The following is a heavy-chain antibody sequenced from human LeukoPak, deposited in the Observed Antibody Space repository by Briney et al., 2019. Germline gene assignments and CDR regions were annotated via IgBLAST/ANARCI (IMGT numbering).Heavy chain of an antibody. V-gene: IGHV1-2*02. CDR2: INPNSGGT. D-gene: IGHD5-24*01. Sequence: ASVKVSCKASGYTFTGYYMHWVRQAPGQGLEWMGWINPNSGGTNYAQKFQGRVTMTRDTSISTAYMELSRLRSDDTAVYYCARDCPLGGYNFCFDYWGQGILVTVSS. J-gene: IGHJ4*02. CDR1: GYTFTGYY. CDR3: ARDCPLGGYNFCFDY.